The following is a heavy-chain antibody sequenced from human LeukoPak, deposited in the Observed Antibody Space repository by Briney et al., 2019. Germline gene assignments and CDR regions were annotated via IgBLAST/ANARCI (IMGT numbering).Heavy chain of an antibody. D-gene: IGHD6-19*01. Sequence: ASVKVSCKASGYTFTGYYMFWLRQAAGQGLEWMGRINPNSGGTNYAQKFQGRVTMTRDTSITTAYMELSSLTSDDTAVYYCARDLPSPGISVADDYWGQGTLVTVSS. J-gene: IGHJ4*02. V-gene: IGHV1-2*06. CDR2: INPNSGGT. CDR3: ARDLPSPGISVADDY. CDR1: GYTFTGYY.